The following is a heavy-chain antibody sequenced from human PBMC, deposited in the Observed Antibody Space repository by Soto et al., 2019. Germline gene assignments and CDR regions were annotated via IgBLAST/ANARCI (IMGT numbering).Heavy chain of an antibody. J-gene: IGHJ4*02. D-gene: IGHD6-6*01. CDR2: MNPNSGDT. CDR3: ARGSRLAARSFDY. V-gene: IGHV1-8*01. CDR1: GYTFTSYD. Sequence: ASVKVSCKASGYTFTSYDINWVRQATGQGLEWMGWMNPNSGDTGYAQKFQGRVTMTRNTSISTAYMELSSLRSEDTAVYYCARGSRLAARSFDYWGQRTPVTVSS.